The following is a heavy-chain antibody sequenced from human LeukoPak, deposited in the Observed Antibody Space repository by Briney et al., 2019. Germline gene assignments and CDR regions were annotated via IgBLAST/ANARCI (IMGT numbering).Heavy chain of an antibody. Sequence: GGSLRLSCAASGFTFSTYAMSWVRQAPGKGLEWVSTISGNGGSTYYADSVKGRLTISRDNSKNTLYLQMNSLRAEDTAVYYCAKPPPDSSSWLFDYWGQGTLVTVSS. D-gene: IGHD6-13*01. CDR3: AKPPPDSSSWLFDY. CDR1: GFTFSTYA. V-gene: IGHV3-23*01. CDR2: ISGNGGST. J-gene: IGHJ4*02.